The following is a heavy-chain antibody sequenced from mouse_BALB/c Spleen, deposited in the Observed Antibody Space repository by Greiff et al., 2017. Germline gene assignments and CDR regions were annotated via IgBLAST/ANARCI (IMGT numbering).Heavy chain of an antibody. J-gene: IGHJ3*01. CDR3: ARAYDYDAWFAY. V-gene: IGHV1S137*01. CDR2: ISTYYGDA. Sequence: QVQLKQSGAELVRPGVSVKISCKGSGYTFTDYAMHWVKQSHAKSLEWIGVISTYYGDASYNQKFKGKATMTVDKSSSTAYMELARLTSEDSAIYYCARAYDYDAWFAYWGQGTLVTVSA. CDR1: GYTFTDYA. D-gene: IGHD2-4*01.